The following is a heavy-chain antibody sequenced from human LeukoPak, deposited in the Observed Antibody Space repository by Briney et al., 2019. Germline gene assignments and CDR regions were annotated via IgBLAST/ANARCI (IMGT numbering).Heavy chain of an antibody. D-gene: IGHD3-9*01. CDR3: ARTSGPYDILTGYHPSYWYFDL. V-gene: IGHV4-59*08. CDR2: IYYSGTT. CDR1: GGSISSYY. J-gene: IGHJ2*01. Sequence: SETLSLTCNVSGGSISSYYWSWIRQPPGKGLEWIGYIYYSGTTYYNPSLKSRVTISVDTSKNQFSLKLSSVTAADTAVYYCARTSGPYDILTGYHPSYWYFDLWGRGTLVTVSS.